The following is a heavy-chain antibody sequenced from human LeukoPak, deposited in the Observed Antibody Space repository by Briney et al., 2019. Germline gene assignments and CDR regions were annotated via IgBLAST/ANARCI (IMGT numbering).Heavy chain of an antibody. V-gene: IGHV3-30*04. D-gene: IGHD2-15*01. CDR1: GFTFSSYA. Sequence: PGGSLRLSCAASGFTFSSYAMHWVRQAPGKGLEWVAVISYDGSNKYYADSVKGRFTISRDNSKNTLYLQMNSLRAEDTAVYYCARGLCSGGSCYSGSLDYWGQGTLVTVSS. J-gene: IGHJ4*02. CDR2: ISYDGSNK. CDR3: ARGLCSGGSCYSGSLDY.